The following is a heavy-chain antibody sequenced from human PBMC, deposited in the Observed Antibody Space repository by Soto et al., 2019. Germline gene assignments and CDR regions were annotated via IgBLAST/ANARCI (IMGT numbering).Heavy chain of an antibody. CDR3: ARHVSHQRFLEWLLYVDWFDP. D-gene: IGHD3-3*01. V-gene: IGHV4-39*01. CDR1: GGSISSINW. Sequence: PSETLSLTCAVSGGSISSINWWRWVRQPPGKGLEWIGSIYYSGSTYYNPSLKSRVTISVDTSKNQFSLKLSSVTAADTAVYYCARHVSHQRFLEWLLYVDWFDPWGQGTLVTISS. CDR2: IYYSGST. J-gene: IGHJ5*02.